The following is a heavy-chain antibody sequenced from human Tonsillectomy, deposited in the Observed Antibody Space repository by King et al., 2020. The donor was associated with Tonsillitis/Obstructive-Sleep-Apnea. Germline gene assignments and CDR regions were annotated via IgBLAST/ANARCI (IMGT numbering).Heavy chain of an antibody. V-gene: IGHV2-26*01. Sequence: VTLKESGPVLVKPTESLTLTCTVSGFSLSNARMGVSWIRQPPGKALEWLAHIFSNDEKTYNTSLKSRLTISKETSKSQVVLTMTNMDPVDTATYYCARQLDPQFCYYYYYMDVWGKGTTVTVSS. CDR2: IFSNDEK. CDR3: ARQLDPQFCYYYYYMDV. CDR1: GFSLSNARMG. D-gene: IGHD1-1*01. J-gene: IGHJ6*03.